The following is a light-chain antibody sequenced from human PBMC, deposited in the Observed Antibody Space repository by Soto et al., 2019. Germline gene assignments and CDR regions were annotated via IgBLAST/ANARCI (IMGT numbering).Light chain of an antibody. CDR1: QSVGSNF. J-gene: IGKJ2*02. V-gene: IGKV3-20*01. Sequence: EIVLTQSPGTLSLSPGERATLSCRASQSVGSNFLAWYQQKPGQAPKLLISGASSRATGIPDRFSGSGSGTDFTLAISRLEPEDFALESCQQYGSSPGTLGQGTKLEIK. CDR3: QQYGSSPGT. CDR2: GAS.